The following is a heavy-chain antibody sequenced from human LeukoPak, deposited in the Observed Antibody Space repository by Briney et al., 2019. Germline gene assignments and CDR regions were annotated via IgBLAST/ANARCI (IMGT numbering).Heavy chain of an antibody. CDR2: MSPKSGNT. CDR3: AAGYCSGGSCYPYYYYGMDV. J-gene: IGHJ6*02. V-gene: IGHV1-8*01. Sequence: ASVKVSCKASGYTFTNYDINWVRQAPGQGLEWMGWMSPKSGNTGYAQKFQGRVTMTSDTSIRTAYMELSSLTSEDTAVYYCAAGYCSGGSCYPYYYYGMDVWGQGTTVTVSS. D-gene: IGHD2-15*01. CDR1: GYTFTNYD.